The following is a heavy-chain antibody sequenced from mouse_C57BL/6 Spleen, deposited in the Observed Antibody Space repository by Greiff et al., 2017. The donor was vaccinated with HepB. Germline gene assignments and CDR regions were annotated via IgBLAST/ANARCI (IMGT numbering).Heavy chain of an antibody. Sequence: EVHLVESGPGLVKPSQSLSLTCSVTGYSITSGYYWNCIRPFPGNKLEWVGYISYDGSNNYNPSLKNRISITRDTSKNQFFLKLNSVTTEDTATYYCARDYYDYDVAWFAYWGQGTLVTVSA. CDR1: GYSITSGYY. CDR2: ISYDGSN. V-gene: IGHV3-6*01. D-gene: IGHD2-4*01. CDR3: ARDYYDYDVAWFAY. J-gene: IGHJ3*01.